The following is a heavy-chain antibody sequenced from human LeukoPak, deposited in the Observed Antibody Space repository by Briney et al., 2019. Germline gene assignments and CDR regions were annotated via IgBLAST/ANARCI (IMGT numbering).Heavy chain of an antibody. J-gene: IGHJ5*02. CDR3: ARTHVVTATVDL. CDR1: GYSINSGHW. Sequence: SETLSLTCTVSGYSINSGHWWGWIRQPPGKGLEWIGYIDYSGSIYYNPSLKSRVTMSIDTSKNQFSLKLGSVTAADTAVYFCARTHVVTATVDLWGQGTLVTVSS. D-gene: IGHD2-15*01. V-gene: IGHV4-28*05. CDR2: IDYSGSI.